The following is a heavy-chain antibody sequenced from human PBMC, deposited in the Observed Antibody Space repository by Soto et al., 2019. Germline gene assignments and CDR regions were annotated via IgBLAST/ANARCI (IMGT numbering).Heavy chain of an antibody. V-gene: IGHV3-15*01. D-gene: IGHD2-2*01. J-gene: IGHJ6*02. Sequence: GGSLRLSCEASGFTFSNAWMNWVRQGPGKGLEWLGRIKSKVDGGTADYVAATKGRFSISRDDLKNMLYLQMNSLKPDDTAVYYCTTLSYLYYDGMDVWGQGTTVTVS. CDR3: TTLSYLYYDGMDV. CDR1: GFTFSNAW. CDR2: IKSKVDGGTA.